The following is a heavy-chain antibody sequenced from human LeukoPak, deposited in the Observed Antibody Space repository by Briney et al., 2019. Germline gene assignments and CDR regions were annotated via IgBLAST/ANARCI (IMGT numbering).Heavy chain of an antibody. D-gene: IGHD3-22*01. CDR2: IIPIFGTA. Sequence: SVKVSCKASGGTFSSYAISWVRQAPGQGLEWMGGIIPIFGTANYAQKFQGRVTITTDESTSTAYMELSSLRSEDTAVYYCARRSSGYSRLVDAFDIWGQGTMVTVSS. CDR1: GGTFSSYA. J-gene: IGHJ3*02. CDR3: ARRSSGYSRLVDAFDI. V-gene: IGHV1-69*05.